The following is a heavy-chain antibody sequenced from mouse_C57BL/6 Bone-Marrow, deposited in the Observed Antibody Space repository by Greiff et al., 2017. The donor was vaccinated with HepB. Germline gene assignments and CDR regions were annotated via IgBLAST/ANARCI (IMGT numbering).Heavy chain of an antibody. D-gene: IGHD1-1*01. CDR2: IDPSDSYT. V-gene: IGHV1-59*01. Sequence: VQLQHPGAELVRPGTSVKLSCKASGYTFTSYWMHWVKQRPGQGLEWIGVIDPSDSYTNYNQKFKGKATLTVDTSSSTAYMQLSSLTSEDSAVYYCAVVEAGGDYFDYWGQGTTLTVSS. CDR3: AVVEAGGDYFDY. J-gene: IGHJ2*01. CDR1: GYTFTSYW.